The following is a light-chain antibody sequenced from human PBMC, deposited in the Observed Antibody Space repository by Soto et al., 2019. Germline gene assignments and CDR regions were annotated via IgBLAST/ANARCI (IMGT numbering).Light chain of an antibody. J-gene: IGLJ1*01. CDR1: GSDVGAYNF. CDR3: YSFTGISPSLFV. CDR2: DVS. Sequence: QSVLTQPASVSGSPGQSVTISCTGTGSDVGAYNFVSWCLHHPGKAPKLMICDVSNRPSGVSNRFSGSKSGNTASLTISGLQPEDEADYYCYSFTGISPSLFVFGTGTKVTVL. V-gene: IGLV2-14*03.